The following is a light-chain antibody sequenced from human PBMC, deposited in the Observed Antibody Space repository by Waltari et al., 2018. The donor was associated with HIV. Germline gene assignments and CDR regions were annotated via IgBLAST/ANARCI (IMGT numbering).Light chain of an antibody. CDR2: EVY. Sequence: SALPQPASVSGSPGQSITISCTGPASDMTPFNFLSWYQHSPGRAPKLIIFEVYFRPSGVSDRFSGSKSGDTASLTISALRAEDEGDYFCSSYSTRGFVLFGGGTKVTVL. CDR3: SSYSTRGFVL. J-gene: IGLJ3*02. V-gene: IGLV2-14*01. CDR1: ASDMTPFNF.